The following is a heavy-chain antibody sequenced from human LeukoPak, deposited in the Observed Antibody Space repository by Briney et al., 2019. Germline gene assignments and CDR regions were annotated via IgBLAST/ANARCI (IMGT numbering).Heavy chain of an antibody. CDR2: IWYDGSNK. J-gene: IGHJ3*02. CDR1: GFTFSSYG. Sequence: GRSLRLSCAASGFTFSSYGMHWVRQAPGKGLEWVALIWYDGSNKYYGDSVKGRFTISRDNSKNTLYLQMNSPRAEDTAVYYCARGGWYTSSWYENAFDIWGQGTMVAVSS. V-gene: IGHV3-33*01. D-gene: IGHD6-13*01. CDR3: ARGGWYTSSWYENAFDI.